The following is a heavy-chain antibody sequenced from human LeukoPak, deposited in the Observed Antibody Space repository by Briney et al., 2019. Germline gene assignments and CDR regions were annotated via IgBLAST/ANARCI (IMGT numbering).Heavy chain of an antibody. CDR2: IYYSGST. CDR1: GGSISSYY. Sequence: SETLSLTCTVSGGSISSYYWSWIRQPPGKGLEWVGYIYYSGSTNYNPSLKSRVTISVDTSKNQFSLKLSSVTAADTAVYYCARGTVTTWAWFDPWGQGTLVTVSS. CDR3: ARGTVTTWAWFDP. J-gene: IGHJ5*02. D-gene: IGHD4-11*01. V-gene: IGHV4-59*01.